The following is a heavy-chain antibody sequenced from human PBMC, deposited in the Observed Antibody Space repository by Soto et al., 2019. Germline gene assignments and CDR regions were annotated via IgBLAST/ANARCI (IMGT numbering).Heavy chain of an antibody. J-gene: IGHJ5*02. D-gene: IGHD1-26*01. CDR2: INSDGSST. CDR3: ARDRRSSGWFDP. Sequence: GGSLRLFCAASGFTFSSYWMHWVRQAPGKGLVWVSRINSDGSSTSYADSVKGRFTISRDNAKNTLYLQMNSLRAEDTAVYYCARDRRSSGWFDPWGQGTLVTVSS. V-gene: IGHV3-74*01. CDR1: GFTFSSYW.